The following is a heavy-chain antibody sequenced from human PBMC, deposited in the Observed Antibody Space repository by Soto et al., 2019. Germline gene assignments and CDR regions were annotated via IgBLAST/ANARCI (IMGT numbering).Heavy chain of an antibody. J-gene: IGHJ4*02. CDR1: GDSITSNSYF. Sequence: SETLCLTCTVSGDSITSNSYFWAWIRQPPGKGLEWIGHIYNSGSTYYNPSLKSRVTISVDTSKNQFSLKLSSVTAADTAVYYCARDAKGYFDYWGQGTLVTVPQ. CDR3: ARDAKGYFDY. V-gene: IGHV4-39*07. CDR2: IYNSGST.